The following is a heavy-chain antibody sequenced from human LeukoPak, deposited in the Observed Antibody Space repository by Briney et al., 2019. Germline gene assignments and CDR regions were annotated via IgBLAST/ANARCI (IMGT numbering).Heavy chain of an antibody. Sequence: KPSETLSLTCTVSGGSISSYYWSWIRQPPGKGLEWIGYIPYSGSTNYNPSLKSRVTISVDTSKNQFSLKLSSVTATDTAIYYCARLYSSSLGRVFDYWGQGTLVTVSS. CDR3: ARLYSSSLGRVFDY. D-gene: IGHD6-13*01. V-gene: IGHV4-59*01. CDR1: GGSISSYY. CDR2: IPYSGST. J-gene: IGHJ4*02.